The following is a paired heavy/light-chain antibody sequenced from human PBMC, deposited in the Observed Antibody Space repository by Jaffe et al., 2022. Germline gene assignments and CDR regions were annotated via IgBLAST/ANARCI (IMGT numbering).Light chain of an antibody. CDR1: QSVSSSY. CDR3: QQYGSSPPIT. Sequence: EIVLTQSPGTLSLSPGERATLSCRASQSVSSSYLAWYQQKPGQAPRLLIYGASSRATGIPDRFSGSGSGTDFTLTISRLEPEDFAVYYCQQYGSSPPITFGPGTKVDIK. CDR2: GAS. V-gene: IGKV3-20*01. J-gene: IGKJ3*01.
Heavy chain of an antibody. D-gene: IGHD3-3*01. CDR3: ARDSKFLEWLCDTTACYYYYMDV. V-gene: IGHV3-21*01. CDR1: GFTFSSYS. J-gene: IGHJ6*03. CDR2: ISSSSSYI. Sequence: EVQLVESGGGLVKPGGSLRLSCAASGFTFSSYSMNWVRQAPGKGLEWVSSISSSSSYIYYADSVKGRFTISRDNAKNSLYLQMNSLRAEDTAVYYCARDSKFLEWLCDTTACYYYYMDVWGKGTTVTVSS.